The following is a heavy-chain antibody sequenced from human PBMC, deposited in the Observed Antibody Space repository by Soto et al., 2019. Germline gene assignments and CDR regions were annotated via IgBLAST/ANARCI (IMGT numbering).Heavy chain of an antibody. CDR2: MNPNSGNT. CDR1: GYTFTSYD. D-gene: IGHD6-13*01. V-gene: IGHV1-8*01. CDR3: ARGVRIAAAALPY. J-gene: IGHJ4*02. Sequence: QVQLVQSGAEEKKPGASVKVSCKASGYTFTSYDINWVRQATGQGLEWMGWMNPNSGNTGYAQKIQGRATMTRNTSISTAYMELSSLRSEDTAVYYCARGVRIAAAALPYWGQGTLVTLSS.